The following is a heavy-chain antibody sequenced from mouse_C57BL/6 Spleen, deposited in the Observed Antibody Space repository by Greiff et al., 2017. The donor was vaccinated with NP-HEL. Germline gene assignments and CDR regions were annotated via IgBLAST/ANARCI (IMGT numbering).Heavy chain of an antibody. J-gene: IGHJ4*01. CDR3: TREDSNYSYAMDY. CDR1: GFTFSSYA. CDR2: ISSGGDYI. Sequence: DVMLVESGEGLVKPGGSLKLSCAASGFTFSSYAMSWVRQTPEKRLEWVAYISSGGDYIYYADTVKGRFTISRDNARNTLYLQMSSLKSEDTAMYYCTREDSNYSYAMDYWGQGTSVTVSS. V-gene: IGHV5-9-1*02. D-gene: IGHD2-5*01.